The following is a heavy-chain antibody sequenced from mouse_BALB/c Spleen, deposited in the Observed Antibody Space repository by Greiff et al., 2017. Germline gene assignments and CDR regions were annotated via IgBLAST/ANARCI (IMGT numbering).Heavy chain of an antibody. CDR3: ARDSGATRFAY. CDR1: GFTFTDYY. D-gene: IGHD6-1*01. V-gene: IGHV7-3*02. J-gene: IGHJ3*01. Sequence: DVKLVESGGGLVQPGGSLRLSCATSGFTFTDYYMSWVRQPPGKALEWLGFIRNKANGYTTEYSASVKGRFTISRDNSQSILYLQMNTLRAEDSATYYCARDSGATRFAYWGQGTLVTVSA. CDR2: IRNKANGYTT.